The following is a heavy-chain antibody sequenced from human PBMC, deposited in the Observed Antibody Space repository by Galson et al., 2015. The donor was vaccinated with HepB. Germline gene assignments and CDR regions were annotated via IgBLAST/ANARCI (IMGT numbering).Heavy chain of an antibody. CDR3: ARGGAAYYDFWSGYSRRGMDV. J-gene: IGHJ6*02. V-gene: IGHV4-59*01. CDR1: GGSISSYY. Sequence: ETLSLTCTVSGGSISSYYWSWIRQPPGKGLEWIGYIYYSGSTNYNPSLKSRVTISVDTSKNQFSLKLSSVTAADTAVYYCARGGAAYYDFWSGYSRRGMDVWGQGTTVTVSS. D-gene: IGHD3-3*01. CDR2: IYYSGST.